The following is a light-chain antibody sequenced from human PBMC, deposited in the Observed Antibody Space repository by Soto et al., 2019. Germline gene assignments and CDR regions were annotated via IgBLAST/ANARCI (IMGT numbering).Light chain of an antibody. CDR3: QQRFNWPRT. CDR1: HNVGNF. Sequence: EIVLTQSPGTLSLSPGERATLSCRASHNVGNFLAWYQQKPGQAPRLLIYDVSNRAIGIPPRFSGSGSGTDFTLTVSSLEPEDFAVYYCQQRFNWPRTFGQGTKVEMK. CDR2: DVS. V-gene: IGKV3-11*01. J-gene: IGKJ1*01.